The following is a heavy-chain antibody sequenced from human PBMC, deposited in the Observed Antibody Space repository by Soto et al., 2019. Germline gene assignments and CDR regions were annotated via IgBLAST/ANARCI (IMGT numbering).Heavy chain of an antibody. CDR3: AREGYSGFPRYYYYGMDV. CDR2: IYYSGST. D-gene: IGHD5-12*01. V-gene: IGHV4-31*03. Sequence: SETLSLTCTVSGGSISSGGYYWSWIRQHPGKGLEWIGYIYYSGSTYYNPSLKSRVTISVDTSKNQFSLKLSSVTAADTAVYYCAREGYSGFPRYYYYGMDVWGQGTTVTVS. CDR1: GGSISSGGYY. J-gene: IGHJ6*02.